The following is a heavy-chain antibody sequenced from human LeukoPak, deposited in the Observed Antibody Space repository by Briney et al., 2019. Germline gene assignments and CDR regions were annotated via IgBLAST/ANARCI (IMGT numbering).Heavy chain of an antibody. CDR1: GDSMSNYY. CDR3: ARGLRYLYYYLDV. Sequence: PSETLSLTCSVSGDSMSNYYWNWVRQAPGKGLEWIGYISSSGSTNYNPSLMSRVTISVDTSKNQFSLQLSSVTAADTAVYYCARGLRYLYYYLDVWGKGTTVTLSS. CDR2: ISSSGST. J-gene: IGHJ6*03. V-gene: IGHV4-4*09. D-gene: IGHD1-1*01.